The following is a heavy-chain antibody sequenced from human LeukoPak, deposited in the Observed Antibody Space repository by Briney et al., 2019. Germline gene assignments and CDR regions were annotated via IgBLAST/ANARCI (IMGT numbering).Heavy chain of an antibody. V-gene: IGHV4-31*03. CDR2: IYYSGST. Sequence: SETLSLTCTVSGGSISSGGYYWSWIRQHPGKGLEWIGFIYYSGSTYYNPSPKSRVTISVDTSKNQFSLKLSSVTAADTAVYYCATGGFQDYYDSSGYYDLNPYYYYYGIDVWGQGTTVTVSS. D-gene: IGHD3-22*01. CDR3: ATGGFQDYYDSSGYYDLNPYYYYYGIDV. CDR1: GGSISSGGYY. J-gene: IGHJ6*02.